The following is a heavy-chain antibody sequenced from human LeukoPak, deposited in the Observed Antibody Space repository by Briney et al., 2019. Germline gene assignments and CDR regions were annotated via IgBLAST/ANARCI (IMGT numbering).Heavy chain of an antibody. CDR2: INHSGST. J-gene: IGHJ4*02. CDR1: GGSFSAYY. Sequence: SETLSLTCAVSGGSFSAYYWTWIRQPPGKGLEWIGEINHSGSTNYNPSLKSRVTISVDTSKNQFSLKLSSVTAADTAVYYCARWQLADFDYWGQGTLVTVSS. V-gene: IGHV4-34*01. D-gene: IGHD6-6*01. CDR3: ARWQLADFDY.